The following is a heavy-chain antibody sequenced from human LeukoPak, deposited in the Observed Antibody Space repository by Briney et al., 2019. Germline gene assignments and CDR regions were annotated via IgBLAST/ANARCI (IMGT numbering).Heavy chain of an antibody. D-gene: IGHD6-19*01. Sequence: PSETLSLTCSVWGGPISIYYESWIRQPPGKGLEWIGYIYSTGSTNYNPSLKSRVTISVDTSKNQFSLKLTSVTAADTAVYYCGRGVFESVAVTAVNLFDPWGQGTLVTVSS. J-gene: IGHJ5*02. CDR1: GGPISIYY. CDR3: GRGVFESVAVTAVNLFDP. V-gene: IGHV4-59*01. CDR2: IYSTGST.